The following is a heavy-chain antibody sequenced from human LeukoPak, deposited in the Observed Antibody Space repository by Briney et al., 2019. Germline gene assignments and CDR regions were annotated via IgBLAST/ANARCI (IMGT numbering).Heavy chain of an antibody. CDR2: ISSSSAYI. CDR1: GFTFSSYS. Sequence: GGSLRLSCAASGFTFSSYSMNWVRQAPGKGLEWVSSISSSSAYINYADSVKGRFTISRDNSKNSLYLQMNSLRAEDTAMYYCARLSAMLRGPEPIYYFDYWGQGTLVTVSS. J-gene: IGHJ4*01. CDR3: ARLSAMLRGPEPIYYFDY. V-gene: IGHV3-21*01. D-gene: IGHD3-10*01.